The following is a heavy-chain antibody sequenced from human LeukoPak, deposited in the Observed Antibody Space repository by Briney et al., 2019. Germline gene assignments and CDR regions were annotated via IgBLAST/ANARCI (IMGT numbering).Heavy chain of an antibody. J-gene: IGHJ4*02. CDR2: IYYSVST. CDR1: GGSLSGYY. Sequence: SETLSLTCTVSGGSLSGYYYSWVRQPPGKGVEWSGYIYYSVSTNYNPSPTSRGAISVDTSKQQFSLKLSSVTAADTALYYCARGVAASLHGLWGQGTLVTVSS. V-gene: IGHV4-59*01. D-gene: IGHD6-13*01. CDR3: ARGVAASLHGL.